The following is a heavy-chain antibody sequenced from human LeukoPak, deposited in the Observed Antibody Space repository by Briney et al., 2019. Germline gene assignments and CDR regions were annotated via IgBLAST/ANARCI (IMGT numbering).Heavy chain of an antibody. D-gene: IGHD6-13*01. CDR3: ARASYSSPGAFDI. CDR1: GFTFSSYS. Sequence: GGSLRLSCAASGFTFSSYSMNWVRQAPGKGLEWVSSISSSSSYIYYADSVKGRFTISRANAKNSLYLQMNSLRAEDTAVYYCARASYSSPGAFDIWGQARMVTVSS. J-gene: IGHJ3*02. V-gene: IGHV3-21*01. CDR2: ISSSSSYI.